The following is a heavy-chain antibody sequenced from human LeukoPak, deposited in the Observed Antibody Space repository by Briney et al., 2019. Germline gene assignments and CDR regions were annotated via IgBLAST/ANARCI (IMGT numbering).Heavy chain of an antibody. D-gene: IGHD2-2*01. J-gene: IGHJ2*01. V-gene: IGHV3-23*01. CDR1: GFTFSSCA. Sequence: GGSLRLSCAASGFTFSSCAFSWVRQAPGKGLEWVSQISASSNYKYYADPVKGRFTISRDNSANTLFLQMNSLRAEDAALYYCAKGQRSCNSASCHLWYFDLWGRGTLVSGSS. CDR2: ISASSNYK. CDR3: AKGQRSCNSASCHLWYFDL.